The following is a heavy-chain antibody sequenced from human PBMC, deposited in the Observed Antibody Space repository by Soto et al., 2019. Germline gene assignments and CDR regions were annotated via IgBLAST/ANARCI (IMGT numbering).Heavy chain of an antibody. J-gene: IGHJ4*02. CDR1: GLTFIRHA. CDR3: AGERETSSWFLSGFEY. Sequence: QVQLVESGGGVVQPGRSLRLSCAASGLTFIRHAMHWVRQVPGKGLEWVAAISDDGSKKHYVDSVKGRFSISRDKSRNTVFLQMNSLRAEDTAVYFCAGERETSSWFLSGFEYWGQGTQVTVSS. V-gene: IGHV3-30-3*01. CDR2: ISDDGSKK. D-gene: IGHD6-19*01.